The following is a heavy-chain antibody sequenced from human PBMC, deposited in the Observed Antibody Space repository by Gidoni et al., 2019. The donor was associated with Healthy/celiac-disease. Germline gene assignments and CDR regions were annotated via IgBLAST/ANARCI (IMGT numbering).Heavy chain of an antibody. CDR3: ARAPEGFGELGWFDP. D-gene: IGHD3-10*01. Sequence: IYGGDYYWSWIRQPPGKGLEWIGYIYYSGSTYYNPSLKSRVTISVDTSKNQFSLKLSSVTAADTAVYYCARAPEGFGELGWFDPWGQGTLVTVSS. V-gene: IGHV4-30-4*01. CDR1: IYGGDYY. J-gene: IGHJ5*02. CDR2: IYYSGST.